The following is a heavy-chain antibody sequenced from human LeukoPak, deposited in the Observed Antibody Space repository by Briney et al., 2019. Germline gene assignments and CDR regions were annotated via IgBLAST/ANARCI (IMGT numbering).Heavy chain of an antibody. CDR1: GGSVSGGSYC. CDR3: AGIIPNYDLWSSSYVEY. CDR2: IYYTGST. V-gene: IGHV4-61*01. J-gene: IGHJ4*02. D-gene: IGHD3-3*01. Sequence: PSETLSLTCTVSGGSVSGGSYCWSWIRQPPGKELEWVVYIYYTGSTNYNPSLKSRVTISIDTSKNQFSLKLTSVTAADTAVYYCAGIIPNYDLWSSSYVEYWGRGTLVTVSS.